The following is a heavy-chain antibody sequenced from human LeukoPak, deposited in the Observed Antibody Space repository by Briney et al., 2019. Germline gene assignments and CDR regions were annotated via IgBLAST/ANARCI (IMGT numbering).Heavy chain of an antibody. V-gene: IGHV3-48*03. CDR2: ISSSGSTI. Sequence: PGGSLRLSCAASGFTFSSYEMNWVRQAPGKGLEWVSYISSSGSTIYYADSVKGRFTISRDNAKNSLYLQMNSLRAEDTAVYYCARDQGYCGGEIECWYFDLWGRGTLVTVSS. J-gene: IGHJ2*01. CDR1: GFTFSSYE. CDR3: ARDQGYCGGEIECWYFDL. D-gene: IGHD2-21*01.